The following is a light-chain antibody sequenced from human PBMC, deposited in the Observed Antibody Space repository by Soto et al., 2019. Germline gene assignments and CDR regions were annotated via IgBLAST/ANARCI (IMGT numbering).Light chain of an antibody. V-gene: IGLV9-49*01. Sequence: QSVLTQPPSASASLGASVTLTCTLSSGYSNYKVDWYQQRPGKGPRFVMRVGTGGIVGSKGDSIPDRFSVLGSGLNRYLTIKNIQEEDESDYHCGADHGSGSNVVFGGGTKLTVL. CDR2: VGTGGIVG. J-gene: IGLJ2*01. CDR1: SGYSNYK. CDR3: GADHGSGSNVV.